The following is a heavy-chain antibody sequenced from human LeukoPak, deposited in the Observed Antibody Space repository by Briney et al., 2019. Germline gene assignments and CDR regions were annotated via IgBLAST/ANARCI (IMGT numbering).Heavy chain of an antibody. Sequence: GGSLRLSLAPSGFTVSSNYMSWVRQAPGKGLEWVSVIYSGGSTYYADSVKGRFTISRHNSKNTLYLQMNSLRAQDTAVYYCARWGYYDSSGYLRGFDAFDIWGQGTMVTVSS. D-gene: IGHD3-22*01. J-gene: IGHJ3*02. CDR1: GFTVSSNY. CDR2: IYSGGST. V-gene: IGHV3-53*04. CDR3: ARWGYYDSSGYLRGFDAFDI.